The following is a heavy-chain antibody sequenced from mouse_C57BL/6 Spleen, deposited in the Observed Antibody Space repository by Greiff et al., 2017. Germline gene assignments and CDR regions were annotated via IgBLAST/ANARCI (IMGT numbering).Heavy chain of an antibody. CDR1: GYTFTGYW. J-gene: IGHJ3*01. Sequence: QVQLKQSGAELMKPGASVKLSCKATGYTFTGYWIEWVKQRPGHGLEWIGEILPGSGSTNYNEKFKGKATFTADTSSNTAYMHLSSLTTEDSAIYYCARGYYGNPFAYWGQGTLVTVSA. CDR3: ARGYYGNPFAY. CDR2: ILPGSGST. D-gene: IGHD2-1*01. V-gene: IGHV1-9*01.